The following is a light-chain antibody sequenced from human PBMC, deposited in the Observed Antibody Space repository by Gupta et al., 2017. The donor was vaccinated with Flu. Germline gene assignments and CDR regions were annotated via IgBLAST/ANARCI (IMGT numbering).Light chain of an antibody. V-gene: IGLV1-44*01. Sequence: QSVLTQPPSASGTPGQRVTITCSGSSSNIGSNTVNWYQQLPGTAPKRLIYSNKQRPSGVPDRFSGSKSGTSASLAISGLQSEDEAYYYCAAWDDSLNGSWVFGGGTKLTVL. CDR2: SNK. CDR1: SSNIGSNT. CDR3: AAWDDSLNGSWV. J-gene: IGLJ3*02.